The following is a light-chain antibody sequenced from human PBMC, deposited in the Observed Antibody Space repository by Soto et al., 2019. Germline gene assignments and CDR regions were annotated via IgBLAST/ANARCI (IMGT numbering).Light chain of an antibody. CDR1: QSVSSSY. CDR2: AAS. V-gene: IGKV3-20*01. J-gene: IGKJ1*01. Sequence: EIVLTQSPGTLSLSPGERATLSCRXCQSVSSSYLACYQQKPGQAPRILIFAASSRATGIPDKFRGSGSGTDFTLTISRLEPDDFAVYYCQHYGSPSWTFGQGTKVDIK. CDR3: QHYGSPSWT.